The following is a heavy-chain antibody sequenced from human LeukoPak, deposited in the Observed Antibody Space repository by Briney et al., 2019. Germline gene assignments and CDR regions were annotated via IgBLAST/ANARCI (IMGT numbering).Heavy chain of an antibody. CDR2: INHSGRT. J-gene: IGHJ3*02. D-gene: IGHD3-3*01. Sequence: SETLSLTCAVYGGTFSGNYWSWLRQPPGKGLEWMGEINHSGRTNYNPSLKSGVTISEKTTKNKYSLKLSSVTAADTAVYYCARPPLYYDFWSCYTAFDIWGQGTMVTVSS. CDR3: ARPPLYYDFWSCYTAFDI. V-gene: IGHV4-34*01. CDR1: GGTFSGNY.